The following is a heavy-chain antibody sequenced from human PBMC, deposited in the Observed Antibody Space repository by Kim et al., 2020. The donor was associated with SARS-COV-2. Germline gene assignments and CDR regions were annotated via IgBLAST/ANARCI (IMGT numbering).Heavy chain of an antibody. CDR2: ISWNSGSI. V-gene: IGHV3-9*01. D-gene: IGHD2-2*01. CDR3: AKDITVVPAAIDY. CDR1: GFTFDDYA. J-gene: IGHJ4*02. Sequence: GGSLRLSCAASGFTFDDYAMHWVRQAPGKGLEWVSGISWNSGSIGYADSVKGRFTISRDNAKNSLYLQMNSLRAEDTALYYCAKDITVVPAAIDYWGQGTLVTVSS.